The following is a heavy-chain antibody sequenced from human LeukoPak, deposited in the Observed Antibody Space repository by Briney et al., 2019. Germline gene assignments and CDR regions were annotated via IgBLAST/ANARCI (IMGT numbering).Heavy chain of an antibody. V-gene: IGHV4-39*01. D-gene: IGHD6-13*01. CDR2: IYYTGRT. Sequence: SETLSLTCTVSGGSISSSSHSWGWIRQPPGKGLEWTGSIYYTGRTYYNPSLKSRVTISVDTSKNQFSLKLSSVTAADAAVYYCAQSLGSSNWIGNWFDPWGQGTLVTVSS. J-gene: IGHJ5*02. CDR1: GGSISSSSHS. CDR3: AQSLGSSNWIGNWFDP.